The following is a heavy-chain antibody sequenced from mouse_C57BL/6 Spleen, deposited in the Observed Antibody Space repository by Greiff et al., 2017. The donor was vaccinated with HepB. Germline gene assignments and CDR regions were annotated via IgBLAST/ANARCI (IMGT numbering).Heavy chain of an antibody. CDR3: ARGINWDGYYAMDY. CDR1: GFTFSSYA. Sequence: EVQGVESGGGLVKPGGSLKLSCAASGFTFSSYAMSWVRQTPEKRLEWVATISDGGSYTYYPDNVKGRFTISRDNAKNNLYLQMSHLKSEDTAMYYCARGINWDGYYAMDYWGQGTSVTVSS. CDR2: ISDGGSYT. J-gene: IGHJ4*01. D-gene: IGHD4-1*01. V-gene: IGHV5-4*01.